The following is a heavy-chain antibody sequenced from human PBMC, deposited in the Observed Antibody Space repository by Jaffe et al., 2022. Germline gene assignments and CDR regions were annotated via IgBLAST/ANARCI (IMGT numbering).Heavy chain of an antibody. CDR3: AKDMYSSGRGAFDI. CDR2: ISWDGGST. CDR1: GFTFDDYA. Sequence: EVQLVESGGVVVQPGGSLRLSCAASGFTFDDYAMHWVRQAPGKGLEWVSLISWDGGSTYYADSVKGRFTISRDNSKNSLYLQMNSLRAEDTALYYCAKDMYSSGRGAFDIWGQGTMVTVSS. J-gene: IGHJ3*02. V-gene: IGHV3-43D*04. D-gene: IGHD6-19*01.